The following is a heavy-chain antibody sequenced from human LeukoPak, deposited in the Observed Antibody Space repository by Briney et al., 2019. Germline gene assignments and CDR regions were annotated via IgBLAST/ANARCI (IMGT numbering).Heavy chain of an antibody. D-gene: IGHD6-13*01. J-gene: IGHJ4*02. CDR3: AKTARRSSSWYYYFDY. CDR1: GFTFSSYA. Sequence: HAGGSLRLSCAASGFTFSSYAMSWVRQATGKGLEWVSAISGSGGSTYYADSVKGRFTISRDNSKNTLYLQMNSLRAEDTAVYYCAKTARRSSSWYYYFDYWGQGTLVTVSS. CDR2: ISGSGGST. V-gene: IGHV3-23*01.